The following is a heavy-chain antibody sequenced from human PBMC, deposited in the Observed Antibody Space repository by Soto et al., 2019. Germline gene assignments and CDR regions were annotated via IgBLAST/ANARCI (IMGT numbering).Heavy chain of an antibody. CDR3: ASSVGAELDY. D-gene: IGHD1-26*01. CDR2: ISYDGSNK. CDR1: GFTFSSYA. Sequence: QVQLVESGGGVVQPGRSLRLSCAASGFTFSSYAMHWVRQAPGKGLEWVAVISYDGSNKYYADSVKGRFTISRDNSKNQLYLQMNGLRAEDTAVYYCASSVGAELDYWGQGTLVTVSS. J-gene: IGHJ4*02. V-gene: IGHV3-30-3*01.